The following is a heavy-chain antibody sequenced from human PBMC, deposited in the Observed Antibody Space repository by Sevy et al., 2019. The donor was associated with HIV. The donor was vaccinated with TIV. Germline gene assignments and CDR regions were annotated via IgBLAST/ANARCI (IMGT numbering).Heavy chain of an antibody. D-gene: IGHD2-8*01. CDR1: GFAFHKYS. Sequence: GGSLRLSCAASGFAFHKYSMIWICQAQGTGLGREATLSFGCGKITYANSVKSRFTNSRDNSKNSFYLQMDNLRVEDAALYYCAREGCSRPHDYWGQGTRVTVSS. CDR3: AREGCSRPHDY. V-gene: IGHV3-23*01. J-gene: IGHJ4*02. CDR2: LSFGCGKI.